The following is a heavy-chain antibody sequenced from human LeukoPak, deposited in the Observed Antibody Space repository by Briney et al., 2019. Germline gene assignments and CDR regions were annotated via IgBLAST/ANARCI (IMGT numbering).Heavy chain of an antibody. D-gene: IGHD2-15*01. J-gene: IGHJ3*02. Sequence: SGRSLRLSCAASGFIFSSYAMHWVRQAPGKGLEWVADIWYDGSNDYYGDSVTGRFTISRDNSKNTLFLQMNSLRTEDTAVYYCAREVDCSGGSCYRGAFDIWGQGTMVTVAS. CDR3: AREVDCSGGSCYRGAFDI. V-gene: IGHV3-33*01. CDR1: GFIFSSYA. CDR2: IWYDGSND.